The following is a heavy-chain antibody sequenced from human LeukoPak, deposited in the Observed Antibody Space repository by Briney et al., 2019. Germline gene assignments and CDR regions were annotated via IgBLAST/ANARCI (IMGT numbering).Heavy chain of an antibody. J-gene: IGHJ4*02. CDR2: IYYSGST. V-gene: IGHV4-39*01. CDR3: ARLGRTVTTPLWY. CDR1: GGSISSSSYY. Sequence: SETLSLTCTVSGGSISSSSYYWGWIRQPPGKGPEWIGSIYYSGSTYYNPSLKSRVTISVDTSKNQFSLKLSSVTAADTAVYYCARLGRTVTTPLWYWGQGTLVTVSS. D-gene: IGHD4-11*01.